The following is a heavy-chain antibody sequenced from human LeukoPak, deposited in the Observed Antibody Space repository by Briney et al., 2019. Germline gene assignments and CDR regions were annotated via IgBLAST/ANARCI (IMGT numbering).Heavy chain of an antibody. V-gene: IGHV4-34*01. CDR1: GGSFSAYY. CDR2: VNHSGSV. D-gene: IGHD3-10*01. Sequence: SETLSLTCAVYGGSFSAYYWSWIRQPPGKGLEWIGEVNHSGSVHYNPSLKRRVTISLDTSKNHFSLTLSSVTAADAAMYYCARGGHFGELLFSWFDPWGQGTLVTVSS. J-gene: IGHJ5*02. CDR3: ARGGHFGELLFSWFDP.